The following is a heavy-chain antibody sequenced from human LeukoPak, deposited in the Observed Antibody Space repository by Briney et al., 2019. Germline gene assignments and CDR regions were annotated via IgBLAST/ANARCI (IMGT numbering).Heavy chain of an antibody. J-gene: IGHJ4*02. D-gene: IGHD1-14*01. CDR3: GPEAALGY. V-gene: IGHV3-74*01. CDR1: GFTFSSYW. Sequence: GGSLRLSCAASGFTFSSYWMHWVRQAPGKGLVWVSRIKTDGSSTTYADSVKGRFTISRDNAKNTLYLQMNSLRVDDTAVYYCGPEAALGYWGQGTLVTVSS. CDR2: IKTDGSST.